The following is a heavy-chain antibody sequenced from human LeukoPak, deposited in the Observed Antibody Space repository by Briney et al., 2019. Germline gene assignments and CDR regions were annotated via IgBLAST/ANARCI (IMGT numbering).Heavy chain of an antibody. CDR2: INHSGRT. V-gene: IGHV4-34*01. Sequence: PSETLSLTCTVSGGSIRSYHWSWIRQPAGKGLEWIGEINHSGRTKYNPSLKSRVSISVDTSKNQFSLKLSSVTAADTAVYYCTRQPYYLDVWGKGTTVTISS. D-gene: IGHD3-16*01. J-gene: IGHJ6*03. CDR1: GGSIRSYH. CDR3: TRQPYYLDV.